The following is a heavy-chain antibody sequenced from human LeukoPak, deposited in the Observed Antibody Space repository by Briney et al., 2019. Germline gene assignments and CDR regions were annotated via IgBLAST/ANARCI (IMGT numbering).Heavy chain of an antibody. CDR3: AKATPVTSFDY. J-gene: IGHJ4*02. Sequence: GGSLRLSWAASGFTFSTYCMHWVRQAPGKGLDWVAFIRFDGSDKYYADSVKGRFTISRDNSKNTVYLQMNSLRAEDTAMYYCAKATPVTSFDYWGQGTLVTVSS. V-gene: IGHV3-30*02. CDR2: IRFDGSDK. D-gene: IGHD4-23*01. CDR1: GFTFSTYC.